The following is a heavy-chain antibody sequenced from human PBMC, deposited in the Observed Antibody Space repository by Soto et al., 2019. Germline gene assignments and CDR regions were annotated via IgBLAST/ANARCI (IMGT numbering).Heavy chain of an antibody. V-gene: IGHV3-53*01. J-gene: IGHJ4*02. CDR3: ARGVNDDS. Sequence: GSLRLSCAASGFSVGGNHLTWVRQAPGKGLEWVAVIHTSGDTYYADSVQGRFTISRDNSKNTAYLQMNSLRVGDTAMYFCARGVNDDSWGQGTLVTVSS. D-gene: IGHD2-8*01. CDR1: GFSVGGNH. CDR2: IHTSGDT.